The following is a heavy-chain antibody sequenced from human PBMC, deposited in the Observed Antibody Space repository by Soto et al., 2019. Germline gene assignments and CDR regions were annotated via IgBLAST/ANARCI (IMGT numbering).Heavy chain of an antibody. Sequence: EVQLVESGGGLVQPGGSLRLSCAASGFTFSSYSMNWVRQAPGKGLEWVSYISGSSSTIYYADSVKCRFTISRDNAKKSLYLQMNSIRAEDTAVYYCARDFGAPGPVWGSSEHFDYWGQGTLVTVSS. CDR1: GFTFSSYS. D-gene: IGHD3-16*01. CDR2: ISGSSSTI. J-gene: IGHJ4*02. CDR3: ARDFGAPGPVWGSSEHFDY. V-gene: IGHV3-48*01.